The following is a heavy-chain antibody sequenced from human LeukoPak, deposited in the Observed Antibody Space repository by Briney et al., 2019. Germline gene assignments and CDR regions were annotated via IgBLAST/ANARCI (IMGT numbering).Heavy chain of an antibody. J-gene: IGHJ5*02. D-gene: IGHD2-15*01. CDR1: GFTFKLYW. CDR2: TNHDGSDT. V-gene: IGHV3-74*01. CDR3: VRGGPSTWS. Sequence: SEGSLRLSCAASGFTFKLYWMHWVRQVPGRGPVWVSRTNHDGSDTIYADSVRGRFTISRDDAKNTLYLQMNNLRAEDTAVYYCVRGGPSTWSWGQGTLVTVSS.